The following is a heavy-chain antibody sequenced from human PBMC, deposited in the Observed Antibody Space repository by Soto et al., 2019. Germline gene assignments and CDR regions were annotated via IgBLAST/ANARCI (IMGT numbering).Heavy chain of an antibody. CDR1: GFTFSSYG. Sequence: QVQLVESGGGVVQPGRSLRLSCAASGFTFSSYGMHWVRQAPGKGLEWVAVIWYDGSNKYYADSVKGRFTISRDNSKNTLYLQINSLRAEDTAVYYCARDRLGMTTVTTGLGYWGQGTLVTVSS. CDR2: IWYDGSNK. CDR3: ARDRLGMTTVTTGLGY. V-gene: IGHV3-33*01. D-gene: IGHD4-17*01. J-gene: IGHJ4*02.